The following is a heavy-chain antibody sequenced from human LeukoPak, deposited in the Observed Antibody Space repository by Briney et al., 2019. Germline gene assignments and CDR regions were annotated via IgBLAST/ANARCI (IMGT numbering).Heavy chain of an antibody. J-gene: IGHJ6*03. CDR1: GGSISSYY. CDR3: ARDLGPYYMDV. D-gene: IGHD7-27*01. V-gene: IGHV4-59*01. Sequence: SETLSLTCTVSGGSISSYYWSWIRQSPGKGLEWIGYIYYSGSTNYNPSLKSRVTISVDTSKNQFSLKLSSVTAADTAVYYCARDLGPYYMDVWGKGTTVTVSS. CDR2: IYYSGST.